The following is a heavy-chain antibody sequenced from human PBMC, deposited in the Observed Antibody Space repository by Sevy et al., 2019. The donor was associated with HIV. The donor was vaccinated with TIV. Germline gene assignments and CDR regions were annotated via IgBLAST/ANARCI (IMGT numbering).Heavy chain of an antibody. Sequence: GGSLRLSCAASGFTFSAFSMHWVRQAPGKGLEWVATISYDGSNDHYADSVKGGFTISRDNSKSSLYLQMNSLRGEDTAVCYCALERLSSSVAEYFQNWGPGTLVTVSS. CDR1: GFTFSAFS. D-gene: IGHD1-1*01. V-gene: IGHV3-30-3*01. J-gene: IGHJ1*01. CDR2: ISYDGSND. CDR3: ALERLSSSVAEYFQN.